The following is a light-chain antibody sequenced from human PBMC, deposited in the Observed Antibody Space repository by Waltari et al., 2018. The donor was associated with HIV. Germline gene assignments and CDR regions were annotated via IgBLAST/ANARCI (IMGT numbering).Light chain of an antibody. V-gene: IGLV2-14*01. CDR1: SSDVGGYNY. CDR2: EVS. Sequence: QSALTQPASVSGSPGQSLTISCTGTSSDVGGYNYVSWYQQHTGKAPKLMIYEVSHRPSGVSNHFSGSKSGNPASLTISWLQAEDEADYYCSSYTSSSIRVFGGGTKLTVL. CDR3: SSYTSSSIRV. J-gene: IGLJ3*02.